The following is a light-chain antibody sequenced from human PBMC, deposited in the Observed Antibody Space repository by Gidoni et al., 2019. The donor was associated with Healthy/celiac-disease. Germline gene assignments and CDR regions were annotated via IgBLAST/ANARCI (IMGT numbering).Light chain of an antibody. CDR2: AAS. CDR3: QQANSFPPGT. Sequence: DIQLTQSPSSLSAAVADRVTITCRASQGISRWLAWYQQKPGKAPKLLIYAASSLQSGVPSRFSGSGSGTDFTLTISSLQPEDFATYYCQQANSFPPGTFGGGTKVEIK. J-gene: IGKJ4*01. V-gene: IGKV1-12*01. CDR1: QGISRW.